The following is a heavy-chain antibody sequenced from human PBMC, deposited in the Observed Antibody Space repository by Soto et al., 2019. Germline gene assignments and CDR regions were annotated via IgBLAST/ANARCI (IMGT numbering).Heavy chain of an antibody. J-gene: IGHJ6*02. CDR1: GFTFSGSA. V-gene: IGHV3-73*01. Sequence: PGGALRLSCAASGFTFSGSAMRWVRQASGEGLEWVGRIRSKANSYATAYAASVKGRFTISRDDSKNTAYLQMNSLKTEDTAVYYCTRVSQFYYYYYGMDVWGQGTTVTVSS. CDR2: IRSKANSYAT. CDR3: TRVSQFYYYYYGMDV.